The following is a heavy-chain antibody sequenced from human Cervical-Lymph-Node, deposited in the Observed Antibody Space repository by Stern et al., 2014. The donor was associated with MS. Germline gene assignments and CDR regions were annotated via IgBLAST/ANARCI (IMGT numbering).Heavy chain of an antibody. CDR3: ARVAGAKGAFDI. Sequence: VQLVASGAEVKKPWTSVKVSCKASGCTFSSYAISWVRQAPGQGLEWMGGIIPIFGTANYAQKFQGRVTITADESTSTAYMELSSLRSEDTAVYYCARVAGAKGAFDIWGQGTMVTVSS. D-gene: IGHD3-16*01. CDR1: GCTFSSYA. CDR2: IIPIFGTA. J-gene: IGHJ3*02. V-gene: IGHV1-69*01.